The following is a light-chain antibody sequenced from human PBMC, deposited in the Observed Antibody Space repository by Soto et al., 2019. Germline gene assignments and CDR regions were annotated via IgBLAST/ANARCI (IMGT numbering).Light chain of an antibody. Sequence: DIQMTQSPSSLSASVGDTVTITCRASQSISVHLTWYQQKPGKVPKLLIYAASNLQSGVPSSFSGTGSETDFALTISSLQPDDFANYYCQQSYITPYTFGQGTNLQIK. V-gene: IGKV1-39*01. CDR2: AAS. J-gene: IGKJ2*01. CDR1: QSISVH. CDR3: QQSYITPYT.